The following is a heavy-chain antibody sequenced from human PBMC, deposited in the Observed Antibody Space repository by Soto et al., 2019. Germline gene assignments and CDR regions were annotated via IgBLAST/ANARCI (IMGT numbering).Heavy chain of an antibody. Sequence: NPSETLSLTCTVSGGSISSYYWSWIRQPPGKGLEWIGYIYYSGSTNYNPSLKSRVTISVDTSKNQFSLKLSSVTAADTAVYYCARDLTVTMPAPNQPTDAFDIWGQGTMVTVSS. CDR3: ARDLTVTMPAPNQPTDAFDI. J-gene: IGHJ3*02. CDR2: IYYSGST. V-gene: IGHV4-59*01. D-gene: IGHD3-10*01. CDR1: GGSISSYY.